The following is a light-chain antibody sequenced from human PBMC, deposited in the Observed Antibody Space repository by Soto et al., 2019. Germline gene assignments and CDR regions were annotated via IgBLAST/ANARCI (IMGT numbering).Light chain of an antibody. CDR1: QSVSSN. V-gene: IGKV3-20*01. Sequence: IVMTHSPATLSVSPGEIATLSFRASQSVSSNLAWYQQKPGQAPRLLISGASNRATGIPDRFSGSGSGTDFTLTISRLEPEDFAVYYCQQYGSSPRTFGQGTKVDIK. CDR3: QQYGSSPRT. CDR2: GAS. J-gene: IGKJ1*01.